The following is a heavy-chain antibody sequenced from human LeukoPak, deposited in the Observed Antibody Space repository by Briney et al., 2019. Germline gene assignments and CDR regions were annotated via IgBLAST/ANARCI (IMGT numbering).Heavy chain of an antibody. Sequence: GGSLRLSCVASGFSFSSYWMAWVRQAPGKGLEWVANIKYDGSLKFYVASVKGRFTISRDNARNTLSLQMNILTIEDTAVYYCVVVVEPPDSDGFDVWGQGAMITVSS. CDR2: IKYDGSLK. D-gene: IGHD1-14*01. CDR1: GFSFSSYW. J-gene: IGHJ3*01. CDR3: VVVVEPPDSDGFDV. V-gene: IGHV3-7*01.